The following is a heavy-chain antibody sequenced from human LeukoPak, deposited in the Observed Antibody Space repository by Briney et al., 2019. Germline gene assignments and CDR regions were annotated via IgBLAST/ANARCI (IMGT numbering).Heavy chain of an antibody. Sequence: PSQTLSLTCTVSSDSISSGSYYWSWIRQPAGKGLEWIGRIYTSGGTDSNPSLKSRVTISVDTSKNQFSLKLSSVTAADTAMYYCARGYYSPYDIWGQGTLVIVSS. V-gene: IGHV4-61*02. CDR3: ARGYYSPYDI. D-gene: IGHD3-16*01. J-gene: IGHJ3*02. CDR1: SDSISSGSYY. CDR2: IYTSGGT.